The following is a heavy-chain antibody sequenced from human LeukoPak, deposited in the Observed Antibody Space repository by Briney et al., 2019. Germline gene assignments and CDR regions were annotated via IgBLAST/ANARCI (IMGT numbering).Heavy chain of an antibody. D-gene: IGHD5-12*01. Sequence: ASVKVSCKASGYTFTGYYMNWVRQAPGQGLEWMGWINPISGGTNYAQRFQGRVTMTRDTSISTAYMELSRLRSDDTAVFYCARAYTGYEAFDYWGQGTLVTVSS. J-gene: IGHJ4*02. V-gene: IGHV1-2*02. CDR1: GYTFTGYY. CDR2: INPISGGT. CDR3: ARAYTGYEAFDY.